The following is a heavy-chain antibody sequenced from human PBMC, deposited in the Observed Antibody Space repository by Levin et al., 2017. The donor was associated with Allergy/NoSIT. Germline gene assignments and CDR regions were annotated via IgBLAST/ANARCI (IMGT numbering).Heavy chain of an antibody. D-gene: IGHD3-22*01. CDR2: ISGSAGST. CDR3: AKGPYYYDSSGHYADY. V-gene: IGHV3-23*01. CDR1: GFTFSSYA. Sequence: GGSLRLSCAASGFTFSSYAMSWVRQAPGKGLEWVSGISGSAGSTYYADSVKGRFTISRDNSKNTLYLQMNSLRAEDTAVYYCAKGPYYYDSSGHYADYWGQGTLVTVSS. J-gene: IGHJ4*02.